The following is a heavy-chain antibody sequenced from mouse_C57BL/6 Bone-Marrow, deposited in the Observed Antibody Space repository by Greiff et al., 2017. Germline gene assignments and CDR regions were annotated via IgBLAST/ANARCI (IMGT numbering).Heavy chain of an antibody. J-gene: IGHJ4*01. Sequence: VQLQQPGAELVKPGASVKLSCKASGYTFTSYWMHWVKQRPGQGLEWIGMIHPNSGSTNYNEKFKSKATLTVDKSSSTAYMQLSSLTSEDSAVYYCAGVEYYYAMDYWGQGTSVTVSS. CDR1: GYTFTSYW. CDR2: IHPNSGST. V-gene: IGHV1-64*01. CDR3: AGVEYYYAMDY.